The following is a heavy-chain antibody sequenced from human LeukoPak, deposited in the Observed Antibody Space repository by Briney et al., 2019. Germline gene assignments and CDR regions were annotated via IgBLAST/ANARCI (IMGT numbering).Heavy chain of an antibody. V-gene: IGHV4-59*08. CDR3: ARHDHSKYYDFWSGYPQDWYFDL. Sequence: SETLSLTCTVSGGSISSYYWSWIRQPPGKGLEWIGYIYYSGSTNYNPSLKSRVTISVDTSKNQFSLKLSSATAADTAVYYCARHDHSKYYDFWSGYPQDWYFDLWGRGTLVTVSS. D-gene: IGHD3-3*01. CDR2: IYYSGST. CDR1: GGSISSYY. J-gene: IGHJ2*01.